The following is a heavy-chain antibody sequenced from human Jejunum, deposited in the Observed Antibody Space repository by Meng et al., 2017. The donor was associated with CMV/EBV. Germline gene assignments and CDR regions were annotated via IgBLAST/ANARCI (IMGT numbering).Heavy chain of an antibody. CDR2: IYHSGIT. Sequence: SWGWIRQPPGKALEWIASIYHSGITYYNPSLKSRVTMSVDTSKNQFSLKLSSVTAADTAMYYCARDCSSTSCYMGGYYYYYGMDVWGHGTTVTVSS. D-gene: IGHD2-2*01. J-gene: IGHJ6*02. V-gene: IGHV4-38-2*02. CDR3: ARDCSSTSCYMGGYYYYYGMDV. CDR1: S.